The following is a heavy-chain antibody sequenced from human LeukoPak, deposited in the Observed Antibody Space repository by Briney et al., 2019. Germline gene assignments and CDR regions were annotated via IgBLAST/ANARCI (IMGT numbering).Heavy chain of an antibody. D-gene: IGHD2-21*01. V-gene: IGHV4-30-4*01. J-gene: IGHJ4*02. CDR1: GGSISSGDYY. Sequence: PSQTLSLTCTVSGGSISSGDYYWRWVRQPRGKGLEWIGYIYYSGSTYYNPSLKSRLTISVDTSKNQFSLKLSSVTAADTAVYYCARDSGPYCYYSFYYWGQGTLVTVSS. CDR2: IYYSGST. CDR3: ARDSGPYCYYSFYY.